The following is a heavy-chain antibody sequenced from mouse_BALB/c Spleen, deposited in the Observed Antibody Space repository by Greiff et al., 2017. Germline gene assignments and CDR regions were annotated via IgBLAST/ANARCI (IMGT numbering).Heavy chain of an antibody. CDR2: ISNGGGST. CDR3: ARHHFAY. CDR1: GFTFSSYT. J-gene: IGHJ3*01. V-gene: IGHV5-12-2*01. Sequence: EVKLEESGGGLVQPGGSLKLSCAASGFTFSSYTMSWVRQTPEKRLEWVAYISNGGGSTYYPDTVKGRFTISRDNAKNTLYLQMSSLKSEDTAMYYCARHHFAYWGQGTLVTVSA.